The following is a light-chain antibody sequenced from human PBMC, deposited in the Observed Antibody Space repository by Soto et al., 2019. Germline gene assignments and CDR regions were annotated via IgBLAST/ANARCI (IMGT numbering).Light chain of an antibody. CDR3: CSYADSSTYV. V-gene: IGLV2-23*01. CDR1: SSDVGSYNL. J-gene: IGLJ1*01. Sequence: QSVLTQPASVSGSPGQSITISCTGTSSDVGSYNLVSWYQQHPGKAPKLIIYEDSKRPSGVSNRFSGSQSGNTASLTISGLQTEDEADYYCCSYADSSTYVFGTGTKVTV. CDR2: EDS.